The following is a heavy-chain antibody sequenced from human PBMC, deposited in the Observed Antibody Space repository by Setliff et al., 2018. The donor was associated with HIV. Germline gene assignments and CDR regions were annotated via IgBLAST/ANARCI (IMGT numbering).Heavy chain of an antibody. CDR1: GYSFTSYW. D-gene: IGHD6-13*01. CDR3: ATVYSNNWSQSRWFDP. V-gene: IGHV5-51*03. J-gene: IGHJ5*02. Sequence: PGESLKISCKGSGYSFTSYWIGWVRQMPGKGLEWMGIIYPGDSDTTYSPSFQGQVTISADKSISTAYLQWSSLKASDTAMYYCATVYSNNWSQSRWFDPWGQGTLVTVSS. CDR2: IYPGDSDT.